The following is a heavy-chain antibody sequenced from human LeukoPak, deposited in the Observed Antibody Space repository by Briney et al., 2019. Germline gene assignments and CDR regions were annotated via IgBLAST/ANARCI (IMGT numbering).Heavy chain of an antibody. CDR2: IYHSGST. D-gene: IGHD3-3*01. J-gene: IGHJ4*02. CDR3: ARLQDFWSGYYFDY. CDR1: GYSISSGYY. Sequence: SETLSLTCAVSGYSISSGYYWGWIRQPPGKGLEWIGGIYHSGSTYYNPSLKSRVTISVDTSKNQFSLKLSSVTAADTAVYYCARLQDFWSGYYFDYWGQGTLVTVSS. V-gene: IGHV4-38-2*01.